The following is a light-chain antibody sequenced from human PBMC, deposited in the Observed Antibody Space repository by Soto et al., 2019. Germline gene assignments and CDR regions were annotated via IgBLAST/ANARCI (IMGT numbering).Light chain of an antibody. CDR1: QSVSSN. V-gene: IGKV3-15*01. J-gene: IGKJ1*01. CDR2: GAS. CDR3: QQYNNWLWT. Sequence: EIVMTQSPATLSVSPGERATLSCRASQSVSSNLAWYQQKPGQAPRLLIYGASTRAAGIPARFSGSGSGTEFTLTVSSFQAEDFAVYYCQQYNNWLWTFGQGTKVEIK.